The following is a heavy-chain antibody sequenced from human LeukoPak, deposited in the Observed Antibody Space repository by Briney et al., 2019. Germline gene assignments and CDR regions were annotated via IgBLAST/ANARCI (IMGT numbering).Heavy chain of an antibody. CDR2: ISGSGSIT. J-gene: IGHJ4*02. CDR3: AKDRFSVLTSNVDF. V-gene: IGHV3-23*01. D-gene: IGHD3-9*01. CDR1: GLTSSSYE. Sequence: TGGSLRLSCAASGLTSSSYEMNWVRQAPGKGLEWVSVISGSGSITYYADSVKGRFTITRDNSKNTLHLQMNRLRAEDTALYYCAKDRFSVLTSNVDFWGQGTLVTVSS.